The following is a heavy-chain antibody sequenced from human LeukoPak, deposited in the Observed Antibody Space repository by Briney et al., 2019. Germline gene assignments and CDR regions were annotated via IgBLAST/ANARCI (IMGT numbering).Heavy chain of an antibody. V-gene: IGHV3-11*01. D-gene: IGHD6-13*01. Sequence: GGSLRLSCAASGFTFSDYYMSWIRQAPGKGLEWVSYISTSGSTMYYADSVKGRFTISRDNAENSLYLQMNSLRAEDTAVYYCARGWGSAALIFDCWGQGTLVTVSS. J-gene: IGHJ4*02. CDR2: ISTSGSTM. CDR3: ARGWGSAALIFDC. CDR1: GFTFSDYY.